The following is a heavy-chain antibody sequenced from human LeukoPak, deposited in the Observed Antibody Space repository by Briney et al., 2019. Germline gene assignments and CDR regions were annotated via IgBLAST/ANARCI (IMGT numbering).Heavy chain of an antibody. D-gene: IGHD3-16*02. J-gene: IGHJ4*02. CDR3: TTSDYVWGSYPYYFDY. V-gene: IGHV3-15*01. CDR1: GFTFSSYE. CDR2: IKSKTDGGTT. Sequence: GGSLRLSCAASGFTFSSYEMNWVRQAPGKGLEWVGRIKSKTDGGTTDYAAPVKGRFTISRDDSKNTLYLQMNSLKTEDTAVYYCTTSDYVWGSYPYYFDYWGQGTLVTVSS.